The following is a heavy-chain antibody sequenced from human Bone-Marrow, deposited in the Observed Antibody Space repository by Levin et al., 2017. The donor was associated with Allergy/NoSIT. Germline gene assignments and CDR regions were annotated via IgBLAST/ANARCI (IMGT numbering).Heavy chain of an antibody. Sequence: GGSLRLSCAASGFTFSNAWMNWVRQAPGKGLEWVGRFKSKGDGGTIDYAAPVKGRFTVSRDDSKNTLYLQMNSLKTEDTGVYYCTTDLIDFWGGYYKLDVPYWGQGTLVTVSS. D-gene: IGHD3-3*01. V-gene: IGHV3-15*07. CDR3: TTDLIDFWGGYYKLDVPY. CDR2: FKSKGDGGTI. J-gene: IGHJ4*02. CDR1: GFTFSNAW.